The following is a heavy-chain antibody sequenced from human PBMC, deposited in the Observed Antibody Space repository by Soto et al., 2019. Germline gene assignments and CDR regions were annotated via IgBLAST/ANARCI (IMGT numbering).Heavy chain of an antibody. V-gene: IGHV4-30-4*01. CDR2: IYYSGST. CDR1: GGSISSGDYY. CDR3: ASAMVVTQNWFDP. J-gene: IGHJ5*02. Sequence: QVQLQESGPGLVKPSQTLSLTCTVSGGSISSGDYYWSWIRQPPGKGLEWIGYIYYSGSTYYNPSLKSRVTFSVDTSKNQFSLKLSSVTAADTAVYYCASAMVVTQNWFDPWGQGTLVTVSS. D-gene: IGHD2-21*02.